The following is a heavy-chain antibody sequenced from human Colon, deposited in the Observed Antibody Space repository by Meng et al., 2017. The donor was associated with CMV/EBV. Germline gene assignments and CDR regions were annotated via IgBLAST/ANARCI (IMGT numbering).Heavy chain of an antibody. Sequence: GGSLRLSCAASGFTFTNAWMNWVRQAPGKGLEWVGRIKTKTDGGTTDYAAPVKGRFTISRDDSKNTLFLQMNSLKTEDTAVYYCAPDVTQPLAQIDYWGQGTLVTVSS. V-gene: IGHV3-15*01. CDR2: IKTKTDGGTT. CDR3: APDVTQPLAQIDY. J-gene: IGHJ4*02. CDR1: GFTFTNAW. D-gene: IGHD2-21*01.